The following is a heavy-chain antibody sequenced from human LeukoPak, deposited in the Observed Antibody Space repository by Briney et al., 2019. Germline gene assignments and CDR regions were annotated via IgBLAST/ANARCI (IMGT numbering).Heavy chain of an antibody. D-gene: IGHD5-18*01. Sequence: PGGSLRLSCAASGFTLRSYTMNWVRQAPGQGLEWVSSIGISSNKTYYADSVKGRFIISRDNAKDSVYLQMNSLRAEDTAVYYCARDAPIQLWSGIDYWGQGTLVTVPS. CDR1: GFTLRSYT. CDR3: ARDAPIQLWSGIDY. CDR2: IGISSNKT. J-gene: IGHJ4*02. V-gene: IGHV3-21*01.